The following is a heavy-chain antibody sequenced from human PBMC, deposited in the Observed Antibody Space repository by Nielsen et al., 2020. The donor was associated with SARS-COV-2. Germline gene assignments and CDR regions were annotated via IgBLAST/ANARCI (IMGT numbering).Heavy chain of an antibody. D-gene: IGHD4-17*01. CDR3: AKGGDYGDSDPLYYYYGMDV. CDR1: GFTFSSYD. J-gene: IGHJ6*02. V-gene: IGHV3-13*04. CDR2: IGTAGDT. Sequence: GGSLRLSCAASGFTFSSYDMHWVRQATGKGLEWVSAIGTAGDTYYPGSVKGRFTISRENAKNSLYLQMNSLRAEDTALYYCAKGGDYGDSDPLYYYYGMDVWGQGTTVTVSS.